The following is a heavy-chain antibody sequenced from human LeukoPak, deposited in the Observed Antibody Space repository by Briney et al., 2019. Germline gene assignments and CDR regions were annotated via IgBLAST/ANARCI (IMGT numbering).Heavy chain of an antibody. CDR2: INPNSGGT. J-gene: IGHJ6*02. Sequence: GSSVKVSCKASGGTFSSYAISWVRQAPGQGLEWMGWINPNSGGTNYAQKFQGRVTMTRDTSISTAYLELSRLRSDDTAVYYCARGKGRMDVWGQGTTVTVSS. V-gene: IGHV1-2*02. CDR1: GGTFSSYA. CDR3: ARGKGRMDV.